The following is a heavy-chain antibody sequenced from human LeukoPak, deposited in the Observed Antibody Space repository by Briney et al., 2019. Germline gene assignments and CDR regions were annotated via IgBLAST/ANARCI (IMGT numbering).Heavy chain of an antibody. CDR1: GYSISSGYY. J-gene: IGHJ3*02. CDR3: ARVSVFGVVDDAFDI. CDR2: IYYSGST. D-gene: IGHD3-3*01. V-gene: IGHV4-38-2*01. Sequence: SETLSLTCAVSGYSISSGYYWGWIRQPPGKGLEWIGSIYYSGSTYYNPSLKSRVTISVDTSKNQFSLKLSSVTAADTAVYYCARVSVFGVVDDAFDIWGQGTMVTVSS.